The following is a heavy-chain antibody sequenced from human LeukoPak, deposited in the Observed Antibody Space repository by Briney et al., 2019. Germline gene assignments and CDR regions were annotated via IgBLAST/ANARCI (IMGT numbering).Heavy chain of an antibody. D-gene: IGHD6-13*01. Sequence: GGSLRLSCAASGFTFSSYAMSWVRQAPGKGLEWVSAISGSGGSTYYADSVKGRFTISRDNSKNTLYLQMNSLRAEDTAVYYCAKDPRYSSSWYGGDYWGQGTLVTVSS. CDR3: AKDPRYSSSWYGGDY. CDR2: ISGSGGST. J-gene: IGHJ4*02. V-gene: IGHV3-23*01. CDR1: GFTFSSYA.